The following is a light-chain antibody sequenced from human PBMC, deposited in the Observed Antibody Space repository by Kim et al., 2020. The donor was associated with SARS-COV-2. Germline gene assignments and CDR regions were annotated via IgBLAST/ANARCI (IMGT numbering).Light chain of an antibody. J-gene: IGKJ1*01. CDR1: QSVSSK. CDR3: QQYNNWPPWT. Sequence: EIVMTQSPATLSVSPGERATLSCRASQSVSSKLAWYQQKPGQAPRLLIYAVATRATGIPARFSGSGSGTEFTLTISSLQSADFAVYFCQQYNNWPPWTFGQGTKVDIK. CDR2: AVA. V-gene: IGKV3-15*01.